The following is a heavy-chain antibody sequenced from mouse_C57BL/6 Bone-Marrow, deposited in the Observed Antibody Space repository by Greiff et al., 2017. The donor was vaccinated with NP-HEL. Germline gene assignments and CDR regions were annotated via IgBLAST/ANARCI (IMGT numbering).Heavy chain of an antibody. CDR1: GFTFSSYA. CDR2: ISDGGSYT. Sequence: EVNVVESGGGLVKPGGSLKLSCAASGFTFSSYAMSWVRQTPEKRLEWVATISDGGSYTYYPDNVKGRFTISRDNAKNNLYLQMSHLKSEDTAMYYCARELGPYAMDYGGQGTSVTVSS. CDR3: ARELGPYAMDY. D-gene: IGHD4-1*01. J-gene: IGHJ4*01. V-gene: IGHV5-4*01.